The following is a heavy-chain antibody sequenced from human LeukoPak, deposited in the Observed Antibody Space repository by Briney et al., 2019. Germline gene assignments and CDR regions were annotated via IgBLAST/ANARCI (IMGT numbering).Heavy chain of an antibody. CDR1: GYTLTELS. CDR3: ATNLGWTARLVY. Sequence: ASVKVSCKVSGYTLTELSMHWVRQAPGKGLEWMGGFDPEDGETIYAQKFQGRVTMTEDTSTDTAYMELSSLRSEDTAVYYSATNLGWTARLVYWGQGTLVTVSS. J-gene: IGHJ4*02. V-gene: IGHV1-24*01. D-gene: IGHD6-6*01. CDR2: FDPEDGET.